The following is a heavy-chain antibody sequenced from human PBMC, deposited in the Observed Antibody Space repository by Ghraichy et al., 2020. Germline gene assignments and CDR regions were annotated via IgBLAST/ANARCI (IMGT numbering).Heavy chain of an antibody. CDR3: ARGLGMRDGYNGD. Sequence: GGSLRLSCAASGIIFNNYNMNWVRQAPGKGLEWVASISSDSHYIYYADSVKGRFTISRDNARKSLYLQMNNLRVDDTAVYYCARGLGMRDGYNGDWGQGTLVTVSS. D-gene: IGHD5-24*01. J-gene: IGHJ4*02. CDR2: ISSDSHYI. CDR1: GIIFNNYN. V-gene: IGHV3-21*01.